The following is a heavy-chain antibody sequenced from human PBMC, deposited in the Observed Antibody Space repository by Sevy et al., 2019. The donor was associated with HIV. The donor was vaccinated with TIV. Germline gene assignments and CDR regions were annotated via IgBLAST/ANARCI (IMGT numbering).Heavy chain of an antibody. V-gene: IGHV3-53*01. CDR2: IYSGGST. CDR3: AREDIVLGEGNYYGMDV. J-gene: IGHJ6*02. D-gene: IGHD2-15*01. CDR1: EFTVSSNY. Sequence: GGSLRLSCAASEFTVSSNYMSWVRQAPGKGLEWVSVIYSGGSTYYADSVKGRFTISRDNSQNTVYLQMNSLRAEDTAVYYCAREDIVLGEGNYYGMDVWGQVTTVTVSS.